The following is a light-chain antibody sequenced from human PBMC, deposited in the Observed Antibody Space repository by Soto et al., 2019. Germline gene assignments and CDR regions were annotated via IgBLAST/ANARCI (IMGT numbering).Light chain of an antibody. V-gene: IGKV3-11*01. CDR1: QSVSIY. J-gene: IGKJ5*01. CDR2: DAS. CDR3: QQRSNWPPKIT. Sequence: EIVLTPSPATLSLSPVERATLSCRASQSVSIYLAWYQQKPGQAPRLLIYDASNRATGIPARFSGSGSGTDFTLTISSLEPEDFAVYYCQQRSNWPPKITFGQGTRLEI.